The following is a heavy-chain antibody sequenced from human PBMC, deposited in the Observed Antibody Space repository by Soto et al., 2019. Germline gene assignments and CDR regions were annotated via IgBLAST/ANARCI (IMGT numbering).Heavy chain of an antibody. CDR2: IWYDGSNK. D-gene: IGHD1-26*01. J-gene: IGHJ6*02. V-gene: IGHV3-30*02. CDR3: AKDTGGSYYYYGMDV. Sequence: PGGSLRLSCAASGFTFNTYGFNWVRQAPGKGLEWVAVIWYDGSNKYYADSVKGRFTISRDNSKNTLYLQMNSLRAEDTAVYYCAKDTGGSYYYYGMDVWGQGTTVTVSS. CDR1: GFTFNTYG.